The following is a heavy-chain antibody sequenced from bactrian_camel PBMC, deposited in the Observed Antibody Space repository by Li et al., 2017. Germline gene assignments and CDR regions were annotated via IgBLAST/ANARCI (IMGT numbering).Heavy chain of an antibody. D-gene: IGHD1*01. CDR1: GYLYGGNC. Sequence: HVQLVESGGGSVQTGGSLRLSCQVSGYLYGGNCLGWFRQAPGKEREGVASIHAYTGMTAYAESVKGRFTISRDNDKNTVFLQMDSLKPEDTAMYYCAFQDLRGDVCNLAQIQYKYWGQGTQVTVS. V-gene: IGHV3S54*01. J-gene: IGHJ4*01. CDR2: IHAYTGMT. CDR3: AFQDLRGDVCNLAQIQYKY.